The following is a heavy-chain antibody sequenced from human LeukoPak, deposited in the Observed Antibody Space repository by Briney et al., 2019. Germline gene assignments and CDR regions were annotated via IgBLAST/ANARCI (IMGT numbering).Heavy chain of an antibody. CDR3: AREHSTTPDY. CDR2: IKQDGSEK. J-gene: IGHJ4*02. CDR1: GFTLSSYW. Sequence: GGSLRLSCAASGFTLSSYWMSWVRQAPGKGLEWVANIKQDGSEKYYVDSVKGRFTISRDNAKNSLYLQMNSLRAEDTAVYYCAREHSTTPDYWGQGTLVIVSS. D-gene: IGHD5/OR15-5a*01. V-gene: IGHV3-7*03.